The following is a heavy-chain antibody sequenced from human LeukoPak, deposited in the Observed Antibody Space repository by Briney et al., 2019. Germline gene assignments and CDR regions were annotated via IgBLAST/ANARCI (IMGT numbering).Heavy chain of an antibody. CDR1: GGTLSSYA. CDR2: MNPNSGNT. CDR3: AKGDEMGGKYYDILTGYYWGAYYFDY. V-gene: IGHV1-8*02. D-gene: IGHD3-9*01. Sequence: APVKVSRQASGGTLSSYAIKWVRQAPGQRPEGMGWMNPNSGNTGYAQKFQGRVTMTRNTSISTAYMELSSLRSEDTAVYYCAKGDEMGGKYYDILTGYYWGAYYFDYWGQGTLVTVSS. J-gene: IGHJ4*02.